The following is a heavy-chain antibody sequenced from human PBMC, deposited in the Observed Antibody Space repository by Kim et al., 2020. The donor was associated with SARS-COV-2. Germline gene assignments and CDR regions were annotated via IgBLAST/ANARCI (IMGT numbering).Heavy chain of an antibody. Sequence: GGSLRLSCAASGFTFSSYGMHWVRQAPGKGLEWVAVISYDGSNKYYSDSVKGRFTISRDNSKNTLYLQMNSLRAEDTAVYYCAKESGAGSYYAWTYYYYGMYDWGQGTTVTVSS. V-gene: IGHV3-30*18. D-gene: IGHD3-10*01. J-gene: IGHJ6*02. CDR2: ISYDGSNK. CDR3: AKESGAGSYYAWTYYYYGMYD. CDR1: GFTFSSYG.